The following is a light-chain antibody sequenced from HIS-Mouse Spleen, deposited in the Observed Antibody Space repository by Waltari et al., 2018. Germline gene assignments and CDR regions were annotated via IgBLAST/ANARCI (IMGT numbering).Light chain of an antibody. Sequence: DIQMTQSPSTLSASVGDRVTITCRASQIISSWLAWYQQKPWKAPKLLIYKASSLESGVTSRFSGSGSGTEFTLTISSLQPDDFATYYCQQYNSYSSWTFGQGTKVEIK. J-gene: IGKJ1*01. CDR1: QIISSW. V-gene: IGKV1-5*03. CDR3: QQYNSYSSWT. CDR2: KAS.